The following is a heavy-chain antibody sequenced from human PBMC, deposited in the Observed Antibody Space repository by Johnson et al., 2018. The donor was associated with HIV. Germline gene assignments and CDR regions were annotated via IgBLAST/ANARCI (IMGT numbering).Heavy chain of an antibody. V-gene: IGHV3-11*04. Sequence: QVQLVESGGGLVKPGGSLRLSCAASGFSFSDYYMNWIRQAPGKGLAWVSYISSRGSIIYYAGFVKGRFTIPRDNAKKSLYLQMNSLRAEDTAVEYGARDPTPWGGDSVGYAFGIWGRGTMVTVSS. CDR1: GFSFSDYY. CDR2: ISSRGSII. J-gene: IGHJ3*02. CDR3: ARDPTPWGGDSVGYAFGI. D-gene: IGHD3-10*01.